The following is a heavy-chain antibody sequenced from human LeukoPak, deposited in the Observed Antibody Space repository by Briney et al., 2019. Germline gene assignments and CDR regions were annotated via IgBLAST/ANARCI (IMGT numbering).Heavy chain of an antibody. Sequence: GGSLRLSCAASGFTFSSYAMSWVRQAPGKGLEWVSAISGSGGSTYYADSVKGRFTISRDNSKNTLYLRMNSLRAEDTAVYYCAKDGIYCSSTSCYDNFDYWGQGTLVTVSS. CDR1: GFTFSSYA. D-gene: IGHD2-2*01. CDR2: ISGSGGST. J-gene: IGHJ4*02. V-gene: IGHV3-23*01. CDR3: AKDGIYCSSTSCYDNFDY.